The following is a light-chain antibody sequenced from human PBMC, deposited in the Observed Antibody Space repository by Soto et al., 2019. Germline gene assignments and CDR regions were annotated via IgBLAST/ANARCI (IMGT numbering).Light chain of an antibody. J-gene: IGLJ3*02. Sequence: QSVLTQPPSASGTPGQRVTISCSGSSSNIGSNYVYWYQQLPGTAPKLLIYSNKQRPSGVPARFSGSKSGTSASLAISGLRSEDEADYYCAAWDDSLSGWVFGGGTKVTVL. V-gene: IGLV1-47*02. CDR1: SSNIGSNY. CDR3: AAWDDSLSGWV. CDR2: SNK.